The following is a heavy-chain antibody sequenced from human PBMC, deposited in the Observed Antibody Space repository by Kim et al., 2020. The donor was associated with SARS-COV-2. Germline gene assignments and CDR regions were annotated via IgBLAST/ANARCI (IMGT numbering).Heavy chain of an antibody. CDR1: GFTFSSYA. D-gene: IGHD6-6*01. CDR2: ISGSGGST. V-gene: IGHV3-23*01. CDR3: AKDNGPPARDPSYYFDY. Sequence: GGSLRLSCAASGFTFSSYAMSWVRQAPGKGLEWVSAISGSGGSTYYADSVKGRFTISRDNSKNTLYLQMNSLRAEDTAVYYCAKDNGPPARDPSYYFDYWGQGTLVTVSS. J-gene: IGHJ4*02.